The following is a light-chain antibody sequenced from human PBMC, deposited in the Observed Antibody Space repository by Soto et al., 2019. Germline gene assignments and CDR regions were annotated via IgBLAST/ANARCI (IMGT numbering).Light chain of an antibody. J-gene: IGKJ1*01. CDR2: VAS. CDR3: QQYRT. Sequence: DIQMTQSPGARSAPVGKGVTIPCRVSQSIGRFLNWHQQKPGKAPNVLINVASTLRSGVPSRFSGSGSGTEFTLTISSLHPEDFATHYCQQYRTFGQGTKVDI. V-gene: IGKV1-39*01. CDR1: QSIGRF.